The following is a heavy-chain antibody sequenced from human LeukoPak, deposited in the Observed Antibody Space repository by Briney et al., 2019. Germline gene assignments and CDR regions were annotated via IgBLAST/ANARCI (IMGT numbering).Heavy chain of an antibody. V-gene: IGHV5-51*01. J-gene: IGHJ4*02. CDR1: GYSFSNYW. CDR2: IYPGDSDT. Sequence: GESLKISCKGSGYSFSNYWIGWVGQMPGKGLEWMGIIYPGDSDTRYSPSFQGQVTISADKSISTAYRQWSSLKASDTAMYYCATSNYDYVWGSYRYEPLDYWGQGTLVTVSS. D-gene: IGHD3-16*02. CDR3: ATSNYDYVWGSYRYEPLDY.